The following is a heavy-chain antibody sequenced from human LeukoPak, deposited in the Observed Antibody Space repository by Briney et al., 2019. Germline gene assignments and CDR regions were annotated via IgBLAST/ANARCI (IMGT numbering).Heavy chain of an antibody. D-gene: IGHD4-23*01. CDR1: GGSINSYY. V-gene: IGHV4-4*07. Sequence: PSETLSLTCTVSGGSINSYYWSWVRQPAGKGLEWIGRIYSSGSTNYNPSLKSRVSMSVDTSKNQFSLKLTSVTAADTAVYYCARGGKATVVTMWGQGILVTVSS. CDR3: ARGGKATVVTM. CDR2: IYSSGST. J-gene: IGHJ4*02.